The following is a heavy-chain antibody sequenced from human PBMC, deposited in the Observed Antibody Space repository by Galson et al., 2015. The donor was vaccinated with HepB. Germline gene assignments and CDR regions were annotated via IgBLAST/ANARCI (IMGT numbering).Heavy chain of an antibody. Sequence: SVKVSCKASGYTFSTYGITWVRQAPGQGLEWMGWISGYNGATNYAQKLQGRVTMTTDTSTKTAYMELRSLRSDDTAVYYCARGANYGDYWGQGTLVTVSS. CDR3: ARGANYGDY. J-gene: IGHJ4*02. CDR1: GYTFSTYG. V-gene: IGHV1-18*01. CDR2: ISGYNGAT.